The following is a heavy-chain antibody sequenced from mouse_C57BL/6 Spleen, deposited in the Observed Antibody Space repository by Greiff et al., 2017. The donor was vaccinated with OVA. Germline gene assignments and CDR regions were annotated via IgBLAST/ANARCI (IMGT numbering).Heavy chain of an antibody. Sequence: QVQLKESGPELVKPGASVKISCKASGYAFSSSWMNWVKQRPGKGLEWIGRIYPGDGDTNYNGKFKGKATLTADKSSSTAYMQLSSLTSEDSAVYCCARQDYGGVDYWGQGTSVTVSS. D-gene: IGHD1-1*01. CDR2: IYPGDGDT. V-gene: IGHV1-82*01. CDR1: GYAFSSSW. CDR3: ARQDYGGVDY. J-gene: IGHJ4*01.